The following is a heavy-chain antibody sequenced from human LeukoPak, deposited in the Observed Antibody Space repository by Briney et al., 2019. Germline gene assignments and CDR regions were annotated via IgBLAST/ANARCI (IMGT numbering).Heavy chain of an antibody. V-gene: IGHV4-4*07. CDR3: ARGAYYYDSSGYRLDY. D-gene: IGHD3-22*01. CDR2: IYTSGST. CDR1: GGSLSSYY. Sequence: SETPSLTRTVSGGSLSSYYWSWIRQPAGKGLERIGRIYTSGSTNYNPSPKSRVTMSADTSKNQFSLKLSSVTAADTAVYYCARGAYYYDSSGYRLDYWGQGTLVTVSS. J-gene: IGHJ4*02.